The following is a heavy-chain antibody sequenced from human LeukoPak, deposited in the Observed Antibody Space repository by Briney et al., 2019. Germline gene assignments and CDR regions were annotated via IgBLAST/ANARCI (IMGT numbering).Heavy chain of an antibody. J-gene: IGHJ4*02. Sequence: GASVKVSCKASVYTFTSYGISWVRQAPGQGLEWMGWISAYNGNTNYAQKLQGRVTMTTDTSTSTAYMELRSLRSDDTAVYYCARGTMWELQSEFDYWGQGTLVTVSS. CDR3: ARGTMWELQSEFDY. CDR1: VYTFTSYG. V-gene: IGHV1-18*01. CDR2: ISAYNGNT. D-gene: IGHD1-26*01.